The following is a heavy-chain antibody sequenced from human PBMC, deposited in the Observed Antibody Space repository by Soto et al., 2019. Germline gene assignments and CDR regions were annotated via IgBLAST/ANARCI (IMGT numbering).Heavy chain of an antibody. CDR3: APMGV. J-gene: IGHJ6*02. Sequence: PGGSLRLSCAASGFTFSNYAVSWVRQAPGKGLEWVSAISGSDNSTYYADSVKGRFTISRDNSKNTLYLQLNSLTAEDTAVYYCAPMGVWGQGTPVTVYS. CDR1: GFTFSNYA. V-gene: IGHV3-23*01. CDR2: ISGSDNST.